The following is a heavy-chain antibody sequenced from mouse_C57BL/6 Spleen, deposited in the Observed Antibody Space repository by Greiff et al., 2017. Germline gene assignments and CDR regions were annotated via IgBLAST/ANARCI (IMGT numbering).Heavy chain of an antibody. Sequence: EVQGVESGGGLVKPGGSLKLSCAASGFTFSDYGMHWVRQAPEKGLEWVAYISSGSSTIYYADTVKGRFTISRDNAKNTLFLHMTSLRSEDTAMYYCARGGDFDDWGQGTTLTVSS. J-gene: IGHJ2*01. CDR3: ARGGDFDD. V-gene: IGHV5-17*01. CDR2: ISSGSSTI. CDR1: GFTFSDYG.